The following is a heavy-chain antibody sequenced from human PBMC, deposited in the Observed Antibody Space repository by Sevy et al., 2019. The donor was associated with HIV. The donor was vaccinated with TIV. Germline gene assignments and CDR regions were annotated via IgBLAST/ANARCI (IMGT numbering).Heavy chain of an antibody. V-gene: IGHV3-30*18. D-gene: IGHD5-18*01. CDR3: AKISEEYIQTWYPRDY. J-gene: IGHJ4*02. CDR2: ISYHGTNK. CDR1: GFSFSSYG. Sequence: GSLRLSCVASGFSFSSYGMHWVRQAPGKGLEWVALISYHGTNKYYGDSVRGRFTVSRDNSRNTLYLQMESLRAEDTAVYYCAKISEEYIQTWYPRDYWGQGTLVTVSS.